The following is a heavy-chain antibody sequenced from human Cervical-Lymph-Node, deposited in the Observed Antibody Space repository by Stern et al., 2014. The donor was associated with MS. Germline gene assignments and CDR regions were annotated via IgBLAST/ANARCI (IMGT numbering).Heavy chain of an antibody. Sequence: VQLVQSGPEVKKPGASVQVSCKASGYIFSSYGINWVRQAPGQGLEWMGWVSTYNGNTNYAQKFQDRVTMTTDKSTNTAYMELRSLRSDDTAVYYCAREVYGDSRRFDSWGQGTLVTVSS. CDR2: VSTYNGNT. J-gene: IGHJ4*02. V-gene: IGHV1-18*01. CDR3: AREVYGDSRRFDS. D-gene: IGHD4-17*01. CDR1: GYIFSSYG.